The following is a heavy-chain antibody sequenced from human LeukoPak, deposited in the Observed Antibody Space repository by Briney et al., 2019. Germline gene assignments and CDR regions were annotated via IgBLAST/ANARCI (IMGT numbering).Heavy chain of an antibody. D-gene: IGHD1-14*01. Sequence: EPGGSLTLSCAASGFTFSSYGMHWVRHAPGRGLEYVSAITSNGGRTDYADSVKGRFTISRDNSKNTLYFQMSTLRTEDTAVYYCVIGPRTPDDYWGQGALVTVSS. CDR2: ITSNGGRT. J-gene: IGHJ4*02. V-gene: IGHV3-64D*06. CDR3: VIGPRTPDDY. CDR1: GFTFSSYG.